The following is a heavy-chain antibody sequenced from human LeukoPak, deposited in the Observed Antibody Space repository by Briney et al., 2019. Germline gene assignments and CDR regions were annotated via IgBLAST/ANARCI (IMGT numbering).Heavy chain of an antibody. CDR1: GDSISSGSYF. J-gene: IGHJ4*02. CDR2: IYLSGTA. D-gene: IGHD3-16*01. CDR3: ASSLGY. V-gene: IGHV4-61*09. Sequence: SETLSLTCTVSGDSISSGSYFWAWVRQPAGKGLEWIGHIYLSGTAHYNPSLKSRATVSVDTSKSQLSLKLSSVTAADTAVYYCASSLGYWGQGTLVTVSP.